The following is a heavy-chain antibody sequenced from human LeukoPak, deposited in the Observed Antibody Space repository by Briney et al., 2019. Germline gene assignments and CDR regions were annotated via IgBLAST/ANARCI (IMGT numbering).Heavy chain of an antibody. CDR3: ARDYYYYGMDV. CDR2: INHSGST. J-gene: IGHJ6*02. CDR1: GGSFSGYY. Sequence: SETLSLTCAVYGGSFSGYYWSWIRQPPGKGLEWIGEINHSGSTNYNPSLESRVTISVDTSKNQFSLKLSPVTAADTAVYYCARDYYYYGMDVWGQGTTVTVSS. V-gene: IGHV4-34*01.